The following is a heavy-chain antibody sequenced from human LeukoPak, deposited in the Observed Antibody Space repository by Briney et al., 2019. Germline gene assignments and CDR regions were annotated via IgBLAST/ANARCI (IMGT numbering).Heavy chain of an antibody. D-gene: IGHD3-9*01. Sequence: SETLSLTCTVSGGSISGSSWTWIRQPPEEGLEWIGSIYYTGSTNYNPSLKSRVTISVDTSKNQFSLKLRSVTAADTAVYYCARVTGYMIEDYFDYWGQGILVTVSS. CDR2: IYYTGST. V-gene: IGHV4-59*01. J-gene: IGHJ4*02. CDR3: ARVTGYMIEDYFDY. CDR1: GGSISGSS.